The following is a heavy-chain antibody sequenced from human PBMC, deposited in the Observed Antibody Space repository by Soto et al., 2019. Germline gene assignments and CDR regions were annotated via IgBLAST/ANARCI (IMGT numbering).Heavy chain of an antibody. V-gene: IGHV3-23*01. CDR2: ISGSGGST. J-gene: IGHJ4*02. Sequence: PGGSLRLSCAASGFTFSSYAMSWVRQAPGKGLEWVSAISGSGGSTYYADSVKGRFTISRDNSKNTLYLQMNSLRAEDTAVYYCAKTLLSNYRYCTNGVCYRANDYWGQGTLVTVSS. CDR3: AKTLLSNYRYCTNGVCYRANDY. D-gene: IGHD2-8*01. CDR1: GFTFSSYA.